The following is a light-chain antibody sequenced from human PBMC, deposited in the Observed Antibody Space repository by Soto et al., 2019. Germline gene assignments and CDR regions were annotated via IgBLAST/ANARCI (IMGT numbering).Light chain of an antibody. CDR1: SSNIGSNY. Sequence: QTVVTQPPSASGTPGQRVTISCSGSSSNIGSNYVYWYQQLPGTAPKLLIYRNNQRPSGVPDRFSGSKSGTSASLAISGLLSEDEADYYCAAWDDSLSGLFGGGTKLTVL. CDR2: RNN. J-gene: IGLJ2*01. V-gene: IGLV1-47*01. CDR3: AAWDDSLSGL.